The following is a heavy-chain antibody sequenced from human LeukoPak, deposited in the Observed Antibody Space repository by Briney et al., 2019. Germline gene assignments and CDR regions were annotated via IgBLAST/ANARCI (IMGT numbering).Heavy chain of an antibody. J-gene: IGHJ5*02. CDR3: ARDWTQAGRGWFDP. CDR2: INTNTGNP. Sequence: ASVKVSCKASGYTFTAYAMNWVRQAPGQGLEWMGWINTNTGNPTYAQGFTGRFVFSLDTSVSTAYLQISSLKAEDTAVYYCARDWTQAGRGWFDPWGQGTLVTVSS. CDR1: GYTFTAYA. D-gene: IGHD3-10*01. V-gene: IGHV7-4-1*02.